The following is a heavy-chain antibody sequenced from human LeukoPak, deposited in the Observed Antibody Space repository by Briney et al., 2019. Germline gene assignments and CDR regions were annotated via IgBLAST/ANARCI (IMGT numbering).Heavy chain of an antibody. D-gene: IGHD4-23*01. Sequence: GGSLRLSCAASGFTFSSYAMSWVRQAPGKGLEWVSSISGSDGSTYYADSVKGRFTISRDNSKNTLYLQMNSLRAEDTAVYYCAKGLYGGNSGDAFDIWGQGTMVTVSS. J-gene: IGHJ3*02. V-gene: IGHV3-23*01. CDR1: GFTFSSYA. CDR2: ISGSDGST. CDR3: AKGLYGGNSGDAFDI.